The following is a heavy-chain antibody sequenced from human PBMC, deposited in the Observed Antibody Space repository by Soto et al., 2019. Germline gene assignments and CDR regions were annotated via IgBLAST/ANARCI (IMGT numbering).Heavy chain of an antibody. CDR3: ARLSLRRYYGSGSYEYMDV. D-gene: IGHD3-10*01. CDR1: GYSFTSYG. V-gene: IGHV5-51*01. J-gene: IGHJ6*02. Sequence: VECLSTSCKGSGYSFTSYGIVWVLQMPGKRLEWMGIIYPGDSDTRYSPSFQGQVTISADKSISTAYLQWSSLKASDTAMYYCARLSLRRYYGSGSYEYMDVWGQGTTVTVSS. CDR2: IYPGDSDT.